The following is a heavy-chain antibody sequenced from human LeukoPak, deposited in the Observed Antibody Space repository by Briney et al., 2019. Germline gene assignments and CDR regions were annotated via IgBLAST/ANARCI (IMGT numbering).Heavy chain of an antibody. CDR3: ARGGGYSYGYAFDI. J-gene: IGHJ3*02. CDR1: GGSFSSYY. CDR2: IYYSGGT. V-gene: IGHV4-59*01. Sequence: SETLSLTCAVYGGSFSSYYWSWIRQPPGKGLEWIGYIYYSGGTNYNPSLKSRVTISIDTSKNQFSLKLSSVTAADTAVFYCARGGGYSYGYAFDIWGQGTMVTVS. D-gene: IGHD5-18*01.